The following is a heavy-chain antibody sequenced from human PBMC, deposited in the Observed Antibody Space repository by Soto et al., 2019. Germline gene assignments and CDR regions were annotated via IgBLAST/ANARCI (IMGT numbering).Heavy chain of an antibody. Sequence: SETLSLTCTVSCGSISSYYWSWIRQPPGKGLEWIGYIYSSGSTNYNPSLKSRVTMSVDTSKNQFSLKLSSVTAADTAVYSCARQYCSGSSCHNFDYWGQGTLVTVSS. D-gene: IGHD2-2*02. CDR3: ARQYCSGSSCHNFDY. J-gene: IGHJ4*02. CDR2: IYSSGST. V-gene: IGHV4-59*08. CDR1: CGSISSYY.